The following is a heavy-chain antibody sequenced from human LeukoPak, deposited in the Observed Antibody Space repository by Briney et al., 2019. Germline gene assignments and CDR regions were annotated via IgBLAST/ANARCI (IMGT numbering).Heavy chain of an antibody. Sequence: TGRSLRLSCAASGFTFNIYWIPWVPHAPGKGRVWVSRINPDGTSTSHADSVRGRFTISRDNTNNTLYLHMSSLGVEDTAIYYCVSATAVAFDIWGQGALVTVSS. V-gene: IGHV3-74*01. D-gene: IGHD4-23*01. CDR1: GFTFNIYW. CDR2: INPDGTST. CDR3: VSATAVAFDI. J-gene: IGHJ4*02.